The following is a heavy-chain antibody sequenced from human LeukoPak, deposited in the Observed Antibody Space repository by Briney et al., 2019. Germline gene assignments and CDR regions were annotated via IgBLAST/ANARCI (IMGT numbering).Heavy chain of an antibody. V-gene: IGHV1-2*02. CDR1: GYTLTGDY. D-gene: IGHD3-10*01. Sequence: ASLNVSCKPSGYTLTGDYMNSVRQAPRPELEGLGWINPNSGDTNYAQKFQSRVTITSDTSISTAYMELSRLRSDDTAVYYCAIDSGLWFGELLGWGQGTLVTVSS. CDR3: AIDSGLWFGELLG. CDR2: INPNSGDT. J-gene: IGHJ4*02.